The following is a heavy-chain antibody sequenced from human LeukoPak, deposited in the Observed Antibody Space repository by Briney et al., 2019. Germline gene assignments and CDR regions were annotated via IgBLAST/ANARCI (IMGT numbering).Heavy chain of an antibody. D-gene: IGHD5-12*01. V-gene: IGHV3-21*01. J-gene: IGHJ4*02. CDR1: GYSFSNGF. Sequence: AESLRLSCAVSGYSFSNGFIYWVRQAPARGRQWVSCIVTRGNYMYYSDSVRGRFTISIDKSKNSLYLKLSSVRAEDPAVYYCVSVEERSGYDRDFDYWGQGTLVTVSP. CDR2: IVTRGNYM. CDR3: VSVEERSGYDRDFDY.